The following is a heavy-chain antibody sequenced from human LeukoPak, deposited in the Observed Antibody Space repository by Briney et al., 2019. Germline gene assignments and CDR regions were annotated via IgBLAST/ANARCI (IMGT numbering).Heavy chain of an antibody. CDR1: GYTFISYA. Sequence: ASVKVSCKASGYTFISYAMHWGRRAPEQRLEWMGWINAGNGNTKYSQKFQGRVTITRDTSASTAYMELSSLRSEDTAVYYCARVRWKYSRDFGAFDIWGQGTMVTVSS. CDR3: ARVRWKYSRDFGAFDI. CDR2: INAGNGNT. J-gene: IGHJ3*02. D-gene: IGHD6-6*01. V-gene: IGHV1-3*01.